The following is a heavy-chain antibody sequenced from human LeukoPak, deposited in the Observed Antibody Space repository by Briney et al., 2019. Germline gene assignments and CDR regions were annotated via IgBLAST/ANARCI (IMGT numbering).Heavy chain of an antibody. J-gene: IGHJ5*02. CDR1: GGSISSYY. V-gene: IGHV4-4*09. Sequence: SETLSLTCTVSGGSISSYYWSWIRQPPGKGLEWIGYIYTSGSTNYNPSLKSRLTISVDTSKNQFSLKLSSVTAADTAVYYCARRGIGWFDPCGQRTLVTVSS. D-gene: IGHD3-10*01. CDR2: IYTSGST. CDR3: ARRGIGWFDP.